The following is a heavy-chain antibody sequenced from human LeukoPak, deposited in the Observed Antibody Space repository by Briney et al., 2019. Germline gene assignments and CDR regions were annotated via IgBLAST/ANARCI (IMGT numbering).Heavy chain of an antibody. J-gene: IGHJ4*02. CDR3: ATGSYYSGPVDY. D-gene: IGHD3-10*01. CDR2: ISSSGSTI. V-gene: IGHV3-48*03. Sequence: PGGSLRLSSAASGFTFSSYEMNWVRQAPGKGLEWVSYISSSGSTIYYADSVKGRFTISRDNAKNSLYLQMNSLRAEDTAVYYCATGSYYSGPVDYWGQGTLVTVSS. CDR1: GFTFSSYE.